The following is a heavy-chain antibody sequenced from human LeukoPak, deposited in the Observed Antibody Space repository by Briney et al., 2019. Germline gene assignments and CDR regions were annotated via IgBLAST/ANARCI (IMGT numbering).Heavy chain of an antibody. CDR2: IYYSGST. V-gene: IGHV4-39*01. CDR3: AGLIRPGWFDP. J-gene: IGHJ5*02. D-gene: IGHD1-14*01. Sequence: SETLSLTCTVSGGSISSSSYYWGWIRQPPGKGLEWIANIYYSGSTYYNPSLKSRVTISVDTSKNQFSLKLSSVTAADTAVYYCAGLIRPGWFDPWGQGTLVTVPS. CDR1: GGSISSSSYY.